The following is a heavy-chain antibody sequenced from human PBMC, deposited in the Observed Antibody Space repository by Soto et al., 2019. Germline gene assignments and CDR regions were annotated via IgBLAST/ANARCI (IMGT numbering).Heavy chain of an antibody. CDR1: GGSISSYY. Sequence: SETLSLTCTVSGGSISSYYWSWIRQPPGKGLEWIGYIYYSGSTNYNPSIKSRVTISVDTSKNQFSQKLSSVTAADTAVYYCERWTSCFDYWGQGTLVPVSS. D-gene: IGHD2-2*01. CDR3: ERWTSCFDY. J-gene: IGHJ4*02. CDR2: IYYSGST. V-gene: IGHV4-59*01.